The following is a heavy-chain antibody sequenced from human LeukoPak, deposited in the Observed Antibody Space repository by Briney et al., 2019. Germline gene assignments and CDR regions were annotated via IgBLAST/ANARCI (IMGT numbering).Heavy chain of an antibody. J-gene: IGHJ4*02. CDR2: ISGSGGST. V-gene: IGHV3-23*01. CDR3: AKHFQYYYDSSGYFGY. D-gene: IGHD3-22*01. CDR1: RFTFSSYA. Sequence: GGSLRLSCAASRFTFSSYAMSWVRQAPGKGLEWVSAISGSGGSTYYADSVKGRFTISRDNSKNTLYPQMNSLRAEDTAVYYCAKHFQYYYDSSGYFGYWGQGTLVTVSS.